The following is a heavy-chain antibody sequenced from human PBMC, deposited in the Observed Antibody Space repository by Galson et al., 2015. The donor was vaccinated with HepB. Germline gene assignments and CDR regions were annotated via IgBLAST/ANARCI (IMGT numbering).Heavy chain of an antibody. V-gene: IGHV3-66*01. D-gene: IGHD3-10*01. CDR2: IYSGGST. CDR1: GFTVSSNY. Sequence: SLRLSCAASGFTVSSNYMSWVRQAPGKGLEWVSVIYSGGSTYYADSVKGRFTISRDNSKNTLYLQMNSLRAEDTAVYYCARDQTRGGYNWFDPWGQGTLVTVSS. CDR3: ARDQTRGGYNWFDP. J-gene: IGHJ5*02.